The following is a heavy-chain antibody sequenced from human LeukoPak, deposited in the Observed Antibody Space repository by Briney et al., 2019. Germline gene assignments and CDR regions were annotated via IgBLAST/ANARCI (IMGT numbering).Heavy chain of an antibody. V-gene: IGHV3-21*01. Sequence: PGGSLRLSCAASGFTFSSYSMNWVRQAPGKGLEWVSSISSSSSYIYYADSVKGRFTISRDNAKNSLYLQMNSLRAEDTAVYYCARATTLGYCSSTSCPRYFDYWGQGTLVTVSS. J-gene: IGHJ4*02. D-gene: IGHD2-2*01. CDR3: ARATTLGYCSSTSCPRYFDY. CDR1: GFTFSSYS. CDR2: ISSSSSYI.